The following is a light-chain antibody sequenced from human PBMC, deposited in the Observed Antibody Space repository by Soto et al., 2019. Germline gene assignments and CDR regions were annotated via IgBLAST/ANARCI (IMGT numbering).Light chain of an antibody. CDR3: CSYAGTYTVV. CDR1: GSDGGGYVF. V-gene: IGLV2-11*01. Sequence: SPLTQPSSVSWSPGQSVAISCTGTGSDGGGYVFVSWYQQHPGKAPELMIYDVSKRPSGVPDRFSGSKSGNTASLTISGLQADDEADYYCCSYAGTYTVVFGGGT. J-gene: IGLJ2*01. CDR2: DVS.